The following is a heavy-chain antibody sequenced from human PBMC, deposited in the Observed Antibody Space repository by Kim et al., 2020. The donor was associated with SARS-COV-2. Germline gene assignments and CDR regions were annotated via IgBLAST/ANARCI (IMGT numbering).Heavy chain of an antibody. V-gene: IGHV3-73*01. J-gene: IGHJ6*02. D-gene: IGHD2-2*01. CDR2: AK. Sequence: AKAYAASVKGRFTNSRDDSQNTAYLQMNSLKTEDTAVYYCIRGVVGNMDVWGQGTTVTVSS. CDR3: IRGVVGNMDV.